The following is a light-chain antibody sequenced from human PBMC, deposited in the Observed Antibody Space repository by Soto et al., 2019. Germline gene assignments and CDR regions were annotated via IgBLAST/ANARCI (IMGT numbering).Light chain of an antibody. Sequence: EIVLTQSPGTLSLSPGERATLSCRASQSVRTSYFAWYQQKPGQAPRLLIFGASSRATGIPDRFSGSGSGTDFTLTISRLEPEYFALYYCQHYGNSPLTFGGGPKVEIK. CDR3: QHYGNSPLT. CDR1: QSVRTSY. CDR2: GAS. J-gene: IGKJ4*01. V-gene: IGKV3-20*01.